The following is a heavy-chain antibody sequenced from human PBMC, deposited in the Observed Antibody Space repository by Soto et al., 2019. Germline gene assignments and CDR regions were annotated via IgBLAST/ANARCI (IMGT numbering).Heavy chain of an antibody. CDR1: GVSIDSGYW. Sequence: SETLSLTCGVSGVSIDSGYWWGWVRQPPGKDLEWLGDMSHGGSINYNPSLKSRVTISLDTSKNQFSLKLTSVTAADTAVYYCARSVFPWGQGTLVTVSS. V-gene: IGHV4-4*02. CDR3: ARSVFP. CDR2: MSHGGSI. J-gene: IGHJ5*02.